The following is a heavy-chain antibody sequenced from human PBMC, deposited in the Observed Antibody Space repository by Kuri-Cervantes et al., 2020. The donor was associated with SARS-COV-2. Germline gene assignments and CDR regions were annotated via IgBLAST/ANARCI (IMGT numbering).Heavy chain of an antibody. D-gene: IGHD5-18*01. CDR3: AKDVWYSSRTFDY. CDR1: GFSFNNYG. CDR2: IRFDSTKK. J-gene: IGHJ4*02. V-gene: IGHV3-30*02. Sequence: GGSLRLSCAASGFSFNNYGMHWVRQAPGKGLEWVAFIRFDSTKKDHVDSVKGRFTVSRDNSKNTLYLQMNSLRAEDTAVYYCAKDVWYSSRTFDYWGRGTLVTVSS.